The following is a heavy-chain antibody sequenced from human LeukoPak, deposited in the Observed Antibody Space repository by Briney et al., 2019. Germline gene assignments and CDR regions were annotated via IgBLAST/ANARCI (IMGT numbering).Heavy chain of an antibody. J-gene: IGHJ4*02. CDR3: ARGGEGGDSLYFDY. D-gene: IGHD2-21*02. CDR2: IYYSGST. V-gene: IGHV4-31*03. Sequence: PSETLSLTCTVSGGSISSGGYYWSWIRQHPGKGLEWIGYIYYSGSTYYNPSLKSRVTISVDTSKNQFSLKLSSVTAADMAVYYCARGGEGGDSLYFDYWGQGTLVTVSS. CDR1: GGSISSGGYY.